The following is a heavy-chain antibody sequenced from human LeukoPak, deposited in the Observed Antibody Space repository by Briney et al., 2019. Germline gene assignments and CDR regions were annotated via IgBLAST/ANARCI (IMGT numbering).Heavy chain of an antibody. CDR1: GYTFTSYD. CDR3: ARPYSSSFNWFDP. Sequence: ASVKVSCKASGYTFTSYDINWVRQATGQGLEWMGWMNPNSGNTGYAQKFQGRVTMIRNTSISTAYMELSSLRSEDTAVYYCARPYSSSFNWFDPWGQGTLVTVSS. CDR2: MNPNSGNT. V-gene: IGHV1-8*01. J-gene: IGHJ5*02. D-gene: IGHD6-13*01.